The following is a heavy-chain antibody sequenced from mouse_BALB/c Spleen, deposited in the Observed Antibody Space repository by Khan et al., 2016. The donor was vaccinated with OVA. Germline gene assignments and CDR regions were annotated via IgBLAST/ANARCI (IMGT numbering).Heavy chain of an antibody. D-gene: IGHD1-2*01. CDR3: AGSGYGYFAY. CDR1: GYAFSSYR. J-gene: IGHJ3*01. V-gene: IGHV1-80*01. Sequence: QVQLKESGAELVRPGSSVKIFCKASGYAFSSYRMNWVKQRPGQGLEWIGQIYPGDGDTKYNGKFKGKVTLTADKSSNTAYMQLRSLTAEYSAVYFDAGSGYGYFAYWGPGTLVTVSA. CDR2: IYPGDGDT.